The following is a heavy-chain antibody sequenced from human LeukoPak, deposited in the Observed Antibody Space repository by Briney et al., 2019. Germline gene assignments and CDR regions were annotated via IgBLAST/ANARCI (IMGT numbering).Heavy chain of an antibody. Sequence: PSETLSLTCAVYGGSFSGYYWSWIRQPPGKGLEWIGEINHSGSTNYNPSLKSRVTISVDTSKNQFSLKLSSVTAADTAVYYCARRDGILTGYSFDYWGQGTLVTVSS. CDR3: ARRDGILTGYSFDY. V-gene: IGHV4-34*01. CDR2: INHSGST. CDR1: GGSFSGYY. J-gene: IGHJ4*02. D-gene: IGHD3-9*01.